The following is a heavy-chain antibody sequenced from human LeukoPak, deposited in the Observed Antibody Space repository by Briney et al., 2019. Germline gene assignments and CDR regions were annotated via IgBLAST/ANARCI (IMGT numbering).Heavy chain of an antibody. CDR2: ISAYNGNT. CDR3: ARGVSSTIPDY. CDR1: GYTFTTYD. V-gene: IGHV1-18*01. D-gene: IGHD2-2*02. Sequence: ASVKVSCKASGYTFTTYDINWVRQAPGQGLEWMGWISAYNGNTNYAQKLQGRVTMTTDTSTSTAYMELRSLRSDDTAVYYCARGVSSTIPDYWGQGTLVTVSS. J-gene: IGHJ4*02.